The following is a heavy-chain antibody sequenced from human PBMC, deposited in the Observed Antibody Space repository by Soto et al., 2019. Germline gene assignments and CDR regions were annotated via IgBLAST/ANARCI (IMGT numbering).Heavy chain of an antibody. CDR3: ARSVFP. CDR1: GGSISTSNW. J-gene: IGHJ5*02. V-gene: IGHV4-4*02. Sequence: SETLSLTCAVSGGSISTSNWWSWVRQPPGKGLEWIGEVYRTGSTNYNPSLESRLTISVDKSKNQFSLTLTSVTAADTAVYYCARSVFPWGQGTLVTVSS. CDR2: VYRTGST.